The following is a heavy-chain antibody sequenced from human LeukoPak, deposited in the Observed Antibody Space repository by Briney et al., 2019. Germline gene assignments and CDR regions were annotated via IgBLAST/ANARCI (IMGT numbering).Heavy chain of an antibody. J-gene: IGHJ5*02. V-gene: IGHV4-39*02. CDR2: IYYSGST. CDR1: GGSISSSSYY. Sequence: SETLSLTCTVSGGSISSSSYYWGWIRQPPGKGLEWIGSIYYSGSTYYNPSLKSRVTKSVDTSKNQFSLKLSSVTAADTAVYYCARDGNSVPYNWFDPWGQGTLVTVSS. D-gene: IGHD4-23*01. CDR3: ARDGNSVPYNWFDP.